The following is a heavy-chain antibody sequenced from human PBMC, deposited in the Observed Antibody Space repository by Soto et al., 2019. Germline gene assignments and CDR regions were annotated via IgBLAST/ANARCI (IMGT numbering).Heavy chain of an antibody. CDR3: ARGFPSMAYYGEYYFDF. CDR2: IYAGGTI. Sequence: ESGGGLIQPGGSLRLSCEASGFTVSDNYMSWVRQAPGKGLEWVSVIYAGGTIYYIDSVKGRFTISRDNYRNTLYLQMHNLRAEDTALYYCARGFPSMAYYGEYYFDFWGQGALVTVSS. CDR1: GFTVSDNY. J-gene: IGHJ4*02. V-gene: IGHV3-53*01. D-gene: IGHD3-10*01.